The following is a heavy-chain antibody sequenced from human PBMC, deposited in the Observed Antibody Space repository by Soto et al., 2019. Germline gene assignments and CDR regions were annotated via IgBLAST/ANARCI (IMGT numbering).Heavy chain of an antibody. CDR3: ATSEYSSGYYSDY. J-gene: IGHJ4*02. CDR1: GGSIRSVNYY. Sequence: SETLSLTCTVSGGSIRSVNYYWSWIRQPPGKGLEWIGYIYYSGNTYYNPSLKSRVTISVDTSKNQFSLRLRSVTAADTAVYYCATSEYSSGYYSDYWGQGTLVTVSS. D-gene: IGHD3-22*01. V-gene: IGHV4-30-4*01. CDR2: IYYSGNT.